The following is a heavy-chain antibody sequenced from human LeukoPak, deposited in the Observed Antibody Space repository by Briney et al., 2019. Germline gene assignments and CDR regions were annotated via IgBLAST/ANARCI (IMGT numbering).Heavy chain of an antibody. Sequence: GGSLRLSCAASGFSFDNYCMNWVRQAPGKGLEWVSTIGSSSNYIYYADSVKGRFTISRDNAKNSLYLQMNSLRAEDTAVYYCARDLTDDFWSGYHLDYWGQGNLVTVSS. CDR1: GFSFDNYC. D-gene: IGHD3-3*01. CDR2: IGSSSNYI. J-gene: IGHJ4*02. V-gene: IGHV3-21*01. CDR3: ARDLTDDFWSGYHLDY.